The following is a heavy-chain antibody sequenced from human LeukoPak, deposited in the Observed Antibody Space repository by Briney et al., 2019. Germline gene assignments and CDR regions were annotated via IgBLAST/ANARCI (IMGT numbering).Heavy chain of an antibody. D-gene: IGHD1-26*01. CDR1: GYSFASYW. CDR3: ARHEGSGSYYSY. CDR2: ISPDDSEI. J-gene: IGHJ4*02. Sequence: GESLKISCKGSGYSFASYWIAWVRQMPGRGLEWMGIISPDDSEIRYSPSFRGQVTISADKSISTAYLQWSRLKASDTAIYYCARHEGSGSYYSYWGQGTLVTVSS. V-gene: IGHV5-51*01.